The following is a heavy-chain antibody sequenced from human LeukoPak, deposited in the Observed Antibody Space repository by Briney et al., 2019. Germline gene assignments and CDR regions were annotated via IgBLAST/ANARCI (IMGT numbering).Heavy chain of an antibody. V-gene: IGHV3-23*01. CDR2: ISGSGGST. CDR1: GFTLSNFD. CDR3: AKMVHTEQWLVPFDY. J-gene: IGHJ4*02. D-gene: IGHD6-19*01. Sequence: GGSLRLSCAASGFTLSNFDMNLVRQAPGKGLEWVSTISGSGGSTYYADSVKGRFTISRDNSKNTLYLQMNSLRAEDTAVYYCAKMVHTEQWLVPFDYWGQGTLVTVSS.